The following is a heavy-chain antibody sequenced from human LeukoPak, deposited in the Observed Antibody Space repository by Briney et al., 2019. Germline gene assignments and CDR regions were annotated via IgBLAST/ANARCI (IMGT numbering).Heavy chain of an antibody. CDR3: ARERTAATGRLYDY. Sequence: PSETLSLTCTVSGCSISPYYWSWIRQPPGKGLEWIGFIYYTGSTNYNPSLKSRVTISVDTSKSQFSLRLTSVTAADTAVYYCARERTAATGRLYDYWGQGTLVTVSS. J-gene: IGHJ4*02. CDR1: GCSISPYY. CDR2: IYYTGST. V-gene: IGHV4-59*01. D-gene: IGHD6-13*01.